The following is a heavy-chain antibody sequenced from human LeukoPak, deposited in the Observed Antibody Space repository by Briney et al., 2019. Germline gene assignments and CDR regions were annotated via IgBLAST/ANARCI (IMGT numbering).Heavy chain of an antibody. CDR3: ASFIVATDYYFDH. CDR1: GGSISSSSYY. J-gene: IGHJ4*02. V-gene: IGHV4-39*01. D-gene: IGHD5-12*01. Sequence: SETLSLTCTVSGGSISSSSYYWGWIRQPPGKGLEWIGSIYYSGSTYYNPSLKSRVTISVDTSKNQFSLKLSSVTAADTAVYYCASFIVATDYYFDHWGQGTLVTVSS. CDR2: IYYSGST.